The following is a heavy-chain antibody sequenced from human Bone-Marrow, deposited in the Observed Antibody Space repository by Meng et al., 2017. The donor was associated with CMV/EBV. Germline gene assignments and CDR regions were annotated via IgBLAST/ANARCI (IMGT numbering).Heavy chain of an antibody. Sequence: GESLKISCAASGFTFGSSGMHWVRQAPGKGLEWMAFIRYDASNTYHADSVKGRFTISRDDSKDTLYLQMNSLTTDDTAVYYCAKDNSNWSFDYWGQGALVT. CDR1: GFTFGSSG. CDR3: AKDNSNWSFDY. CDR2: IRYDASNT. J-gene: IGHJ4*02. V-gene: IGHV3-30*02. D-gene: IGHD6-6*01.